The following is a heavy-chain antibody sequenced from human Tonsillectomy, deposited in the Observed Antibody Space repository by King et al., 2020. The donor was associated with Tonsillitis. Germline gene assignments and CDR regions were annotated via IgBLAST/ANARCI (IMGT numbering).Heavy chain of an antibody. CDR3: ATYYYGSGTADYFDY. D-gene: IGHD3-10*01. J-gene: IGHJ4*02. V-gene: IGHV3-33*01. Sequence: VQLVESGGGVVQPGRSLRLSCAASGFTFSSYGMHWVRQAPGKGREWVAVIWYDGSNKYYADSVKGRFTISRDNSKNTLYLQMNSLRAEDTAVYYCATYYYGSGTADYFDYWGQGTLVTVSS. CDR1: GFTFSSYG. CDR2: IWYDGSNK.